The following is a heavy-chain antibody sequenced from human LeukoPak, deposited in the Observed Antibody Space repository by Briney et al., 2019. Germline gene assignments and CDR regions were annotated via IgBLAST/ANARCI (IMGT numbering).Heavy chain of an antibody. CDR3: ARDRSYYDILTGYYSPYDY. Sequence: ASVKVSCKASGYTFTSCGISWVRQAPGQGLEWMGWISAYNGNTNHAQKLQGRVTMTTDTSTSTAYMELRSLRSDDTAVYYCARDRSYYDILTGYYSPYDYWGQGTLVTVSS. CDR2: ISAYNGNT. CDR1: GYTFTSCG. J-gene: IGHJ4*02. D-gene: IGHD3-9*01. V-gene: IGHV1-18*01.